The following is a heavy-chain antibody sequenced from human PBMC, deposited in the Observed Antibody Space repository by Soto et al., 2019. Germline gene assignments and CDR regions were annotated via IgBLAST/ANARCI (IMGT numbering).Heavy chain of an antibody. V-gene: IGHV1-24*01. Sequence: ASVKVSCKVSGYTLTELSMHWVRQAPGKGLEWMGGFDPEDGETIYAQKFQGRVTMTKDTSTSTAYMELRSLRSEDTAVYYCARDVNYYDSSGYYYWGQGTLVTVSS. CDR3: ARDVNYYDSSGYYY. J-gene: IGHJ4*02. CDR2: FDPEDGET. D-gene: IGHD3-22*01. CDR1: GYTLTELS.